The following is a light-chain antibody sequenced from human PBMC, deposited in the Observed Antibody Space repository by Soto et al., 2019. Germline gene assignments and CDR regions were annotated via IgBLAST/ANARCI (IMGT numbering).Light chain of an antibody. J-gene: IGKJ5*01. CDR3: QQYYTLIT. CDR2: GAF. Sequence: EIVLTQSPGTLSLSPGERATLSCRASQSLSSNYLAWHQRKPGQAPRLLMFGAFSRASSIPDRFSGSGSGTDYTLMINRVEPEDSAVYYCQQYYTLITFGQGTRLEIK. V-gene: IGKV3-20*01. CDR1: QSLSSNY.